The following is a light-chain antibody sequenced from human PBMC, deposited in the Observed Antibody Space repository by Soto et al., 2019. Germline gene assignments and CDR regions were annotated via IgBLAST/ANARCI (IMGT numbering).Light chain of an antibody. CDR1: QSINSF. Sequence: DVQMTQSPSSLSASVGDRVAITCRASQSINSFLNWYQQTPGEAPKLLIYAASSLQSGVPSRFSGSGSGTEFTLTISSLQPADFATYYCQQTYSIPHTFGQGTKVDIK. V-gene: IGKV1-39*01. CDR2: AAS. J-gene: IGKJ2*01. CDR3: QQTYSIPHT.